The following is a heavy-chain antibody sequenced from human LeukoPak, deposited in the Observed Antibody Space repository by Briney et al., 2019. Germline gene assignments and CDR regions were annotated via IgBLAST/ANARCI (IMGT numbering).Heavy chain of an antibody. J-gene: IGHJ4*02. CDR1: GLTFSSYA. V-gene: IGHV3-23*01. CDR2: ISGSGGST. Sequence: GGSLRLSCATSGLTFSSYAMSWVRQAPGKGLEWVSAISGSGGSTFYADSVKGRFTISRDNSKNTLYLQMNSLRAEDTAAYYCARGPRDLYYYDSSGYYPFFDYWGQGTLVTVSS. CDR3: ARGPRDLYYYDSSGYYPFFDY. D-gene: IGHD3-22*01.